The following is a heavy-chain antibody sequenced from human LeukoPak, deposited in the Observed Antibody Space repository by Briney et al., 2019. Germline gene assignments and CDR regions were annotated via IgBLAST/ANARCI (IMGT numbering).Heavy chain of an antibody. V-gene: IGHV1-69*13. Sequence: SVKVSCKASGYTFTSYAISWVRQAPGQGLEWMGGIIPIFGTANYAQKFQGRVTITADESTSTAYMELSSLRSEDTAVYYCARAHYPYCSSTSCYEQYFDYWGQGTLVTVSS. D-gene: IGHD2-2*01. J-gene: IGHJ4*02. CDR1: GYTFTSYA. CDR2: IIPIFGTA. CDR3: ARAHYPYCSSTSCYEQYFDY.